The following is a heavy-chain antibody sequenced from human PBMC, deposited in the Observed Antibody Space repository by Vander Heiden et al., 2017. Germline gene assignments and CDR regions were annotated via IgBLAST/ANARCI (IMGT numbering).Heavy chain of an antibody. CDR2: MNSDGSRT. CDR1: GSPCSNYR. J-gene: IGHJ4*02. Sequence: EVQLVQFRGGLAQLGGSLSLSWAASGSPCSNYRIDWVRQAPGKGLVWVSRMNSDGSRTSYADSVKGRFTISRDNAKNTLYLQMNSLRAKDTAVYYWASGDSHGYNYGGQGTLVTVSS. V-gene: IGHV3-74*01. D-gene: IGHD5-18*01. CDR3: ASGDSHGYNY.